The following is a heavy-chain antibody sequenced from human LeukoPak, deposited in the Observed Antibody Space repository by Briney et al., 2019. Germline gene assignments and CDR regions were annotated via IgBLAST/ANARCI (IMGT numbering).Heavy chain of an antibody. D-gene: IGHD4-23*01. J-gene: IGHJ5*02. CDR2: IYYSGST. CDR1: GGSISSGGYY. Sequence: SETLSLTCTVSGGSISSGGYYWSWIRQHPGKGLEWIGYIYYSGSTYYNPSLKSRVTISVDTSKNQFSLKLSSVTAADTAVYYCAKDLRWDHPGFDPWGQGTLVIVSS. CDR3: AKDLRWDHPGFDP. V-gene: IGHV4-31*03.